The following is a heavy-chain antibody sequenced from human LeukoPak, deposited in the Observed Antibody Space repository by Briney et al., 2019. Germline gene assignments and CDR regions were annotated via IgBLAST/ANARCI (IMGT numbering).Heavy chain of an antibody. CDR2: IHPNSGGT. D-gene: IGHD6-19*01. V-gene: IGHV1-2*02. J-gene: IGHJ1*01. Sequence: ASVKVSRKASGYTFTDYYLHWVRQAPGQGLEWMGWIHPNSGGTNYAQKFQGRVAMTRDTSIGTAYMELSSLRSDDTAVYYCARLAAVPGWGQGTLVTVSS. CDR1: GYTFTDYY. CDR3: ARLAAVPG.